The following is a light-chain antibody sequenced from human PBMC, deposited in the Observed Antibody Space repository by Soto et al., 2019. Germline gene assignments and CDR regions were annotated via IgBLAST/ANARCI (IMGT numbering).Light chain of an antibody. CDR3: CSYDCSNGFWV. CDR2: DVS. CDR1: SSDVGGYNY. J-gene: IGLJ3*02. V-gene: IGLV2-11*01. Sequence: QSALTQPRSVSGSPGQSVTISCTGTSSDVGGYNYVSWYQQYPGKAPKVMIYDVSKRPSGVPDRFSASKSGNTASLTISGLQAEDEADYHCCSYDCSNGFWVFGGGTKLTVL.